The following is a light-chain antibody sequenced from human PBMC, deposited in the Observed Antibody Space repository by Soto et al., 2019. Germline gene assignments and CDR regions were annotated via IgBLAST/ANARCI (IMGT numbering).Light chain of an antibody. CDR3: NSYTNSHGVV. CDR2: AVS. J-gene: IGLJ2*01. Sequence: QSALTQPASVSGSPGQSITISCTGTSSDVGGYDFVSWYQQYPGKAPKLMIYAVSDRPSGVSNRFSGSKSGNTASLTISGIQAEDEADYFCNSYTNSHGVVFGGGTKLTVL. V-gene: IGLV2-14*03. CDR1: SSDVGGYDF.